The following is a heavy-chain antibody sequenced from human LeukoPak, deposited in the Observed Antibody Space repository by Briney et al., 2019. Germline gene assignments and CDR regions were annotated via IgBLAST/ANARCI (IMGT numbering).Heavy chain of an antibody. J-gene: IGHJ3*02. CDR3: ARESTSIPSI. CDR2: ISSSSSYI. D-gene: IGHD2-21*01. CDR1: GFTFSSYS. Sequence: TGGSLRLSCAASGFTFSSYSMNWVRQAPGKGLEWVSSISSSSSYIYYADSVKGRFTISRDNAKNSLYLQMNSLRAEDTAVYYCARESTSIPSIWGQGTMVTVSS. V-gene: IGHV3-21*01.